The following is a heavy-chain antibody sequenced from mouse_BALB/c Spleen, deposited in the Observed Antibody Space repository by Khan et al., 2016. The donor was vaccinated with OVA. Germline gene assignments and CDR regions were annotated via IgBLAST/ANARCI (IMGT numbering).Heavy chain of an antibody. CDR1: GFTFSTYG. V-gene: IGHV5-6*01. Sequence: EVELVESGGDLVKPGGSLKLSCAASGFTFSTYGMSWVRQTPDKRLEWVATVSTGGSYTYYPDSVKGRFTISRDNAKNTLYLQMSGLKSEDTAMFYCTRIAYYYDSEGFAYWGQGTLGNVAA. CDR2: VSTGGSYT. D-gene: IGHD1-1*01. J-gene: IGHJ3*01. CDR3: TRIAYYYDSEGFAY.